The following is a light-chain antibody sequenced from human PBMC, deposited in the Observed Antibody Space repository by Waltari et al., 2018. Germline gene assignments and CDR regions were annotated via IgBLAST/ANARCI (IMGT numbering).Light chain of an antibody. CDR2: EVT. CDR3: SSYAGGSSLM. CDR1: STDVEGYDT. Sequence: QSALTPPPSASGSPGQSITISCTGTSTDVEGYDTVFWYQQHPGKAPKLLIYEVTKRPSGVPDRFSGSKSDNTASLAVSGLQAEDEADYYCSSYAGGSSLMFGGGTKLTVL. J-gene: IGLJ3*02. V-gene: IGLV2-8*01.